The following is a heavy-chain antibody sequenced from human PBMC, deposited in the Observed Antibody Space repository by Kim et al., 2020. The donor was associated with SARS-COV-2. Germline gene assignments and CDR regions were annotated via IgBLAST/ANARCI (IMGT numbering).Heavy chain of an antibody. J-gene: IGHJ3*02. V-gene: IGHV1-24*01. Sequence: ASVKVSCKVSGYTLTELSMHWVRQAPGKGLEWMGGFDPEDGETIYAQKFQGRVTMTEDTSTDTAYMELSSLRSEDTAVYYCATDPLYSGSYSSWFFAFDIWGQGTMVTVSS. CDR1: GYTLTELS. CDR2: FDPEDGET. D-gene: IGHD1-26*01. CDR3: ATDPLYSGSYSSWFFAFDI.